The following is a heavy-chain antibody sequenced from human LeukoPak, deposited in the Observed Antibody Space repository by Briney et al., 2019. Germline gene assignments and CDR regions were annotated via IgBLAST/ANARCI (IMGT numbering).Heavy chain of an antibody. CDR3: ARDLVGGAFDI. Sequence: GGSLRLSCAASGFTFSSYWMHWVRQAPGKRLVWVSRITSDGSSTSYADSVKGRFTISRDDAKNTLYLQMNSLRAEDTAVYYCARDLVGGAFDIWGQGTMVTVSS. CDR1: GFTFSSYW. CDR2: ITSDGSST. V-gene: IGHV3-74*01. J-gene: IGHJ3*02. D-gene: IGHD1-26*01.